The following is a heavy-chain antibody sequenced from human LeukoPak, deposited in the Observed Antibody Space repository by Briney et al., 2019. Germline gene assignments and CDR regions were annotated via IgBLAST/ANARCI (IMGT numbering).Heavy chain of an antibody. Sequence: PGGSLRLSCAASGLTVSRNYMSWVRQAPGKGLEWVSIIYSGGSIYYADSVKGRFIISRDTSKNTLYLQMNSLRAEDTAVYYCARQRDTVGASGGFDIWGQGTMVTVSS. CDR2: IYSGGSI. J-gene: IGHJ3*02. D-gene: IGHD5-12*01. CDR3: ARQRDTVGASGGFDI. V-gene: IGHV3-66*04. CDR1: GLTVSRNY.